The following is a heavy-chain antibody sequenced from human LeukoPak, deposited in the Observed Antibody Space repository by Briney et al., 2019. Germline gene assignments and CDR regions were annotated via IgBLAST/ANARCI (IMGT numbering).Heavy chain of an antibody. D-gene: IGHD2-15*01. V-gene: IGHV3-30*03. Sequence: PGGSLRLSCAASGCTFSSYSMNWGRKAPGKGLEWVAVISYDGSNKYYADSVKGRFTISRDNSKNTVYLQMNSLRAEDTAVYYCASYSRIVVVVPPCYWGQGTLVTVSS. CDR1: GCTFSSYS. CDR2: ISYDGSNK. J-gene: IGHJ4*02. CDR3: ASYSRIVVVVPPCY.